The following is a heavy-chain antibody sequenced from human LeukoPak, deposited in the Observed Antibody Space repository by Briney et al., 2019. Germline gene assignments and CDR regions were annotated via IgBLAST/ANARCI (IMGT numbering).Heavy chain of an antibody. CDR1: GYTFTSYG. CDR2: ISAYNGNT. V-gene: IGHV1-18*01. D-gene: IGHD3-3*01. J-gene: IGHJ5*02. CDR3: ARSLRFLEWPHPRNWFDP. Sequence: GASVKVSCKASGYTFTSYGISWVRQAPGQGLEWMGWISAYNGNTNYAQKLQGRVTMTTDTSTSTAYMELRSLRSDDTAVYYCARSLRFLEWPHPRNWFDPWGQGTLVTVSS.